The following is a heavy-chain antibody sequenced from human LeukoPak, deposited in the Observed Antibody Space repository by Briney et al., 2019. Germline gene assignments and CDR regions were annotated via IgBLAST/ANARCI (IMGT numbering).Heavy chain of an antibody. CDR2: ISSSSSYI. CDR1: GFTFSSYS. Sequence: PGGSLRLSCAASGFTFSSYSMNWVRQALGKGLEWVSSISSSSSYIYYADSVKGRFTISRDNAKNSLYLQMNSLRAEDTAVYYCARDQGYSGYELYRTLYYFDYWGQGTLVTVSS. V-gene: IGHV3-21*01. D-gene: IGHD5-12*01. CDR3: ARDQGYSGYELYRTLYYFDY. J-gene: IGHJ4*02.